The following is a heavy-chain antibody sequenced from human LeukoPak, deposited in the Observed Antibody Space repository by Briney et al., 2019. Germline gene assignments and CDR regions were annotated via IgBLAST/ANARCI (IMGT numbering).Heavy chain of an antibody. D-gene: IGHD2-2*01. J-gene: IGHJ4*02. Sequence: ASVKVSCKASGYTFSNFGISWVRQAPGQGLEWMGWISGNNDNPNYGQKFQGRFTVTTDSSTSTAYMELRNLRSDDTAVYYCARDGTSTDDYWGQGTLVTVSS. CDR2: ISGNNDNP. CDR3: ARDGTSTDDY. V-gene: IGHV1-18*01. CDR1: GYTFSNFG.